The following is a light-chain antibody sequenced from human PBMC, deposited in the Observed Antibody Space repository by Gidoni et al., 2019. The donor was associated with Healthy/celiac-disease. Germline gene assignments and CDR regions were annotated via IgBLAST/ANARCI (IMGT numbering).Light chain of an antibody. V-gene: IGKV3-20*01. CDR2: GAS. CDR3: QQYGSSTPWT. CDR1: QSVSSSY. J-gene: IGKJ1*01. Sequence: EIVLTQSPGTLSLSPGERATFSCRPSQSVSSSYLARYQQKPGQAPRHLIYGASSRATGIPDRCSGSGSGTEFTLTISRMEPEDFAVYYCQQYGSSTPWTFGQGTKVEIK.